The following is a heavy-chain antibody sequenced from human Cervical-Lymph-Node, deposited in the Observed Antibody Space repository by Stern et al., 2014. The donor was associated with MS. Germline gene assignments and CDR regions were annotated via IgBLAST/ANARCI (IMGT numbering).Heavy chain of an antibody. V-gene: IGHV4-31*03. J-gene: IGHJ4*02. CDR3: ARDDRGSSWYRFDF. CDR2: SYHSGST. Sequence: QVQLQESGPGVAKPSQTLSLTCTVSGGSISTDGYYWTWIRQHPEKGLEWMGYSYHSGSTYYSPSLKSRVTMSLDTSKNQFSLNLSSVTAADTAIYYCARDDRGSSWYRFDFWGQGTLVTVSP. CDR1: GGSISTDGYY. D-gene: IGHD6-13*01.